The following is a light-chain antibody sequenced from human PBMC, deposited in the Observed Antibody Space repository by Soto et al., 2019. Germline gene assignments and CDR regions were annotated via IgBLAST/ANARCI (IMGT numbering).Light chain of an antibody. J-gene: IGKJ1*01. Sequence: EIVLTQSPGTLSLSPGERATLSCRASQSVSSSYLAWYQQKPGQAPRLLIYGASSRATGIPDRFSGSGSGTDFTLAISRLEPEDFALYYCQQYGSSPWTFGQFTKVEIK. CDR2: GAS. CDR3: QQYGSSPWT. V-gene: IGKV3-20*01. CDR1: QSVSSSY.